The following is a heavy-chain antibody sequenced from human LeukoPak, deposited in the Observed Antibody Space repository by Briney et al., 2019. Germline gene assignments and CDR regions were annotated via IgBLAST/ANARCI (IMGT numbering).Heavy chain of an antibody. CDR2: IKQDGSEK. Sequence: GGSLRLSCAASGFTFSSYSMSWVRQAPGKGLEWVANIKQDGSEKNYVGSVKGRFTIARDNAKNSLYLQMNSLRAEDTAMYYCAREDSSSLDYWGQGTLVTVSA. V-gene: IGHV3-7*01. D-gene: IGHD6-13*01. CDR1: GFTFSSYS. J-gene: IGHJ4*02. CDR3: AREDSSSLDY.